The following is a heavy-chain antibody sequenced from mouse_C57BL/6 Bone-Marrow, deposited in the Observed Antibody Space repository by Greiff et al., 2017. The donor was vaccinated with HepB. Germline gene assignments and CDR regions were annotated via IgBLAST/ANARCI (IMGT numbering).Heavy chain of an antibody. Sequence: VQRVESGAELVKPGASVKLSCKASGYTFTEYTIHWVKQRSGQGLEWIGWFYPGSGSIKYNEKFKDKATLTADKSSSTVYMELSRLTSEDSAVYFCARHAYDYDPFAYWGQGTLVTVSA. D-gene: IGHD2-4*01. CDR2: FYPGSGSI. CDR3: ARHAYDYDPFAY. CDR1: GYTFTEYT. J-gene: IGHJ3*01. V-gene: IGHV1-62-2*01.